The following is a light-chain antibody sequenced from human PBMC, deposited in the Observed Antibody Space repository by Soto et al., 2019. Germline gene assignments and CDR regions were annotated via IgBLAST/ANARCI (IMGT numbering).Light chain of an antibody. Sequence: IVMTQSPATLSVSPGERATLHCRASQSVNSYLAWYQQKLGQAPRLLIYDASNRATGTPARFSGSGSGTDFTLTISDVEPEDFAVYYCHQRQSWPRTFGQGTNVDIK. CDR3: HQRQSWPRT. CDR1: QSVNSY. J-gene: IGKJ1*01. CDR2: DAS. V-gene: IGKV3-11*01.